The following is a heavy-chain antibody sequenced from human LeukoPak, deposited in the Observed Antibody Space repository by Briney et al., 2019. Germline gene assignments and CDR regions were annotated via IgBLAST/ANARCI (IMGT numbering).Heavy chain of an antibody. J-gene: IGHJ4*02. V-gene: IGHV3-21*01. CDR1: GFTFSSYS. CDR2: ISSSSSYI. CDR3: ARALRGVAGDYYFDY. D-gene: IGHD2-21*02. Sequence: PGGSLRLSCAASGFTFSSYSMNWVRQAPGKGLEWVSSISSSSSYIYYADSVKGRFTISRDNAKSSLYLQMNSLRAEDTAVYYCARALRGVAGDYYFDYWGQGTLVTVSS.